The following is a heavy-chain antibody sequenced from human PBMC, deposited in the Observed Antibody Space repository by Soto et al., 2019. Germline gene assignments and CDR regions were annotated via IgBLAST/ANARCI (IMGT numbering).Heavy chain of an antibody. CDR2: ISYDGSNK. J-gene: IGHJ4*02. D-gene: IGHD1-26*01. CDR3: AKAPVGAAPLCDY. CDR1: GFTFSSYG. Sequence: QVQLVESGGGVVQPGRSLRLSCAASGFTFSSYGMHWVRQAPGKGLEWVAVISYDGSNKYYADSVKGRFTISRDNSKNTLYLQMNSLRAEDTAVYYCAKAPVGAAPLCDYWGQGTLVTVSS. V-gene: IGHV3-30*18.